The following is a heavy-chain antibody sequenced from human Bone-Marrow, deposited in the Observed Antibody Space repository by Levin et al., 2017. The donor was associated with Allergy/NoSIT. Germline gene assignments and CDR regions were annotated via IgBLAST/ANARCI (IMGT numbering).Heavy chain of an antibody. V-gene: IGHV3-15*01. CDR3: VAFNSKDAFYI. Sequence: GGSLRLSCAASGFIFSKDWMTWVRQAPGKGLEWVGRIKSRADGGTTDYAAPVKGRFTISRDDSKNTLYLQMNSLITEDTAVYSCVAFNSKDAFYIWGQGTLVTVSS. J-gene: IGHJ3*02. CDR2: IKSRADGGTT. D-gene: IGHD1-1*01. CDR1: GFIFSKDW.